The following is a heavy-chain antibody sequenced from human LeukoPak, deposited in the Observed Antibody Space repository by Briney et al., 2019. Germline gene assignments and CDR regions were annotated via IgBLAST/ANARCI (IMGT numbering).Heavy chain of an antibody. J-gene: IGHJ5*01. D-gene: IGHD1-26*01. CDR1: GDSVSSSSAA. CDR3: ARGAHWLDS. Sequence: SQTLSLTCAISGDSVSSSSAAWNWIRQSPSRGLEWVGRTYYRSRWYSDYAGSVQSRITVNPDTAKNQFSLQLNSVTPEDTAVYYCARGAHWLDSWGQGTLVTVSS. V-gene: IGHV6-1*01. CDR2: TYYRSRWYS.